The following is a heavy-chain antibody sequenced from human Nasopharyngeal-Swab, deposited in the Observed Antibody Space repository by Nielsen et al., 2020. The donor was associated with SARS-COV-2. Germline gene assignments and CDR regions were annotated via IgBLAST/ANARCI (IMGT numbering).Heavy chain of an antibody. Sequence: SETLSLTCSVYGGSFSDFYWSWIRQSPGKGLEWIGEINHRGNTNSNPSLKSRVTMSVDTSKNHFSLTLTSVTAADTAVYCCARGGYGPHGYYYMDVWGKGTTVTVSS. D-gene: IGHD3-16*01. CDR2: INHRGNT. J-gene: IGHJ6*03. CDR3: ARGGYGPHGYYYMDV. V-gene: IGHV4-34*01. CDR1: GGSFSDFY.